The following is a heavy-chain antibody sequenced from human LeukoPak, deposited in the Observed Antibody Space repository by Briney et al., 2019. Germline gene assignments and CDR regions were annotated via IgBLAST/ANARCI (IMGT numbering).Heavy chain of an antibody. J-gene: IGHJ6*03. CDR1: GDSISSSNNY. Sequence: SETLSLTCTVSGDSISSSNNYWGWIRQPPGKRLEWIGNFYYSGKTYYNPSLKSRVTISVDTSKNQFSLKLSSVTAADTAVYYCARDRGFMVRGSRRGYDDYYYYMDVWGKGTTVTISS. D-gene: IGHD3-10*01. CDR3: ARDRGFMVRGSRRGYDDYYYYMDV. V-gene: IGHV4-39*07. CDR2: FYYSGKT.